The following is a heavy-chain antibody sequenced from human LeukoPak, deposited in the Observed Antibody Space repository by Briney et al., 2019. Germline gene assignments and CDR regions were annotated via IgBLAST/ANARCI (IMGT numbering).Heavy chain of an antibody. V-gene: IGHV1-46*01. J-gene: IGHJ6*03. CDR2: INPSGGST. Sequence: ASVKVSCKASGYTFTSYYMHWVRQAPGQGLEWMGIINPSGGSTSYAQKFQGRVTMTRDTSTSTVYMELSSLRSEDTAVYYCARGPNRRQYCSSTSCYKGPHYYMDVWGKGTTVTVSS. CDR3: ARGPNRRQYCSSTSCYKGPHYYMDV. D-gene: IGHD2-2*02. CDR1: GYTFTSYY.